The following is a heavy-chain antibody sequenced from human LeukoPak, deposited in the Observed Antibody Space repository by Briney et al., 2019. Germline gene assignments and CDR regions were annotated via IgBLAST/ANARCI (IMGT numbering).Heavy chain of an antibody. CDR3: ARGGNYYDSIIDI. V-gene: IGHV3-30*03. CDR2: ISYDGSNK. J-gene: IGHJ3*02. D-gene: IGHD3-22*01. CDR1: GFTFSSYG. Sequence: GGSLRLSCAASGFTFSSYGMHWVRQAPGKGLEWVAVISYDGSNKYYADSVKGRFTISRDNSKNTLYLQMNSLRAEDTAVYYCARGGNYYDSIIDIWGQGTMVTVSS.